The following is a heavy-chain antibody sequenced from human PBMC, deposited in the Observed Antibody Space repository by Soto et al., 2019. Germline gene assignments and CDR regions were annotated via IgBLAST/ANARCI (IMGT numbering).Heavy chain of an antibody. CDR1: GASISGFY. Sequence: SETLSLTCTVSGASISGFYWSWIRKSAGKGLEWLGRIYATGTTDYNPSLKSRVMMSVDTSKKQFSLKLRSVTAADTAVYYCVRDGTKTLRDWFDPWGQGISVTVSS. CDR2: IYATGTT. J-gene: IGHJ5*02. CDR3: VRDGTKTLRDWFDP. D-gene: IGHD1-1*01. V-gene: IGHV4-4*07.